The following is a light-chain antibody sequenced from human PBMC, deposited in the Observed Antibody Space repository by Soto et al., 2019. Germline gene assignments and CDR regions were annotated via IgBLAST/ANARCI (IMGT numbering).Light chain of an antibody. CDR2: QVT. J-gene: IGLJ1*01. Sequence: QSALTQPPSASGSPGQSVTISCTGTSSDVGGYNRVSWYQQHPGKAPKLMIYQVTKRPPGVPGRFSASKSGNTASLTVSGLQAEDEADYYCSSYAADSSYVFGTGTKVTVL. V-gene: IGLV2-8*01. CDR3: SSYAADSSYV. CDR1: SSDVGGYNR.